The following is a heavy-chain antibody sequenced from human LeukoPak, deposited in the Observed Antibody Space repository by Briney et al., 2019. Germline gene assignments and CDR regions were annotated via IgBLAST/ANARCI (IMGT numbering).Heavy chain of an antibody. Sequence: PGGSLRLSCAASGFTFSSYSMNWVRQAPGKGLEWVSSISSSSSSYIYYADSVKGRFTISRDNAKNSLYLQMNSLRAEDTAVYYCARDYYGSGSYYYYYYGMDVWGQGTTVTVSS. CDR1: GFTFSSYS. J-gene: IGHJ6*02. V-gene: IGHV3-21*01. CDR2: ISSSSSSYI. CDR3: ARDYYGSGSYYYYYYGMDV. D-gene: IGHD3-10*01.